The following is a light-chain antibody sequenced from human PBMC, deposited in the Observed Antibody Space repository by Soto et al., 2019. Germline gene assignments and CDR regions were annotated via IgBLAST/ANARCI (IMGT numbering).Light chain of an antibody. V-gene: IGKV1-39*01. Sequence: DIQMTQYQSSLSASVGDRVTITCRASQSISSYLNWYQQKPGKAPKLLIYAASSLQSGVPSRFSGSGSGTDFTLTISSLQPEDFATYYCQQSYSTPTWTFCQGT. CDR2: AAS. J-gene: IGKJ1*01. CDR3: QQSYSTPTWT. CDR1: QSISSY.